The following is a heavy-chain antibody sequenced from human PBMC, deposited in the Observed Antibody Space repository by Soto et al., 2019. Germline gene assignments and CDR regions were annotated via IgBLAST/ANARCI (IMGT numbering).Heavy chain of an antibody. CDR1: GFTFSDYY. CDR2: ISSSGSTI. V-gene: IGHV3-11*01. D-gene: IGHD5-12*01. Sequence: GGSLRLSCAASGFTFSDYYMSWIRQAPGKGLEWVSYISSSGSTIYYADSVKGRFTISRDNAKNSLYLQMNSLRAEDTAVYYCARGWAHSSAYDGAFDIWGQGTMVTVSS. CDR3: ARGWAHSSAYDGAFDI. J-gene: IGHJ3*02.